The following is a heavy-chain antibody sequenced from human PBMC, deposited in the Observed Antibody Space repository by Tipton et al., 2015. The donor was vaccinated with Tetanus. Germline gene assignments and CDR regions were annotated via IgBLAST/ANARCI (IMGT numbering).Heavy chain of an antibody. CDR3: ANHDLGI. V-gene: IGHV3-9*01. D-gene: IGHD3-16*01. CDR2: ISWNSGSI. J-gene: IGHJ4*02. Sequence: SLRLSCAASGFTFDDYAMHWVRQAPGKGLEWVSGISWNSGSIGYADSVKGRFTISRDNSKNTLYLQMNSLRAEDTAVYYCANHDLGIWGQGTLVTVSS. CDR1: GFTFDDYA.